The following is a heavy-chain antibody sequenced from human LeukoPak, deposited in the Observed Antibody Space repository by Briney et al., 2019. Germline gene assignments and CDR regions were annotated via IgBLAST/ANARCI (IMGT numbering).Heavy chain of an antibody. CDR2: ISRRDDYT. J-gene: IGHJ4*02. D-gene: IGHD5-18*01. Sequence: GGSLRLSCAASGFAFSSYAMSWVRQPPGKGLEWVSVISRRDDYTYYADSVKGRFTISRDNAKNSLYLQMNSLRAEDTAVYYCARVVGGYSYGPWYFDYWGQGTLVTVSS. CDR1: GFAFSSYA. V-gene: IGHV3-21*01. CDR3: ARVVGGYSYGPWYFDY.